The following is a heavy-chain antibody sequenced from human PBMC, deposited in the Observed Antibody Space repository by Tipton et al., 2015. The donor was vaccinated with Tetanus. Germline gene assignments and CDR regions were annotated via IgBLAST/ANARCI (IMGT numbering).Heavy chain of an antibody. CDR3: ARDQGGGRVVRLNWFDP. CDR1: GGSINNYY. V-gene: IGHV4-59*12. CDR2: VYYSGST. J-gene: IGHJ5*02. Sequence: TLSLTCTVSGGSINNYYWSWIRQPPGKGLEWIGYVYYSGSTNYNPSLKSRLSMPVDTSKNQFSLKLDSVTAADTAIYYCARDQGGGRVVRLNWFDPWGPGILVTVSS. D-gene: IGHD6-6*01.